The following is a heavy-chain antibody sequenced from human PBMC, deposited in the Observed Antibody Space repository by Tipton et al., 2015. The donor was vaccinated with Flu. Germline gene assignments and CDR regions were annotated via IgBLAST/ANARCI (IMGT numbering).Heavy chain of an antibody. J-gene: IGHJ6*02. CDR1: GGSFSGYC. D-gene: IGHD2-2*02. V-gene: IGHV4-34*01. Sequence: TLSLTCAVYGGSFSGYCWSWIRQPPGKGLEWIGEINHSGSTNYNPSLKSRVTISVDTSKNQFSLKLSSVTAADTAVYYCARDYCSSTSCYIYSFYGMDVWGQGTPVTVS. CDR2: INHSGST. CDR3: ARDYCSSTSCYIYSFYGMDV.